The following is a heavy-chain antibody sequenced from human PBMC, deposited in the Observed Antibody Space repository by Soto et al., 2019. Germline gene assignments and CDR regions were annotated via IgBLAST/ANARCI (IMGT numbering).Heavy chain of an antibody. Sequence: EVQLVESGGGLVQPGGSLRLSCAASGFTFSSYSMNWVRQAPGKGLEWVSAISGSGGSTYYADSVKGRFTISRDNSKNTLYLQMNSLRAEDTAVYYCAKPILGSGWYYTFDYWGQGTLVTVSS. J-gene: IGHJ4*02. D-gene: IGHD6-19*01. CDR3: AKPILGSGWYYTFDY. V-gene: IGHV3-23*04. CDR2: ISGSGGST. CDR1: GFTFSSYS.